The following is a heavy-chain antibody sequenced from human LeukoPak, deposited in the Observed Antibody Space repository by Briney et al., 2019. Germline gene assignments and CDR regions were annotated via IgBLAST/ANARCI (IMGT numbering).Heavy chain of an antibody. CDR1: GFTFSSYA. Sequence: GGSLRLSCAASGFTFSSYAMHWVRQAPGKGLEWVAVISYDGSNKYYADSVKGRFTISRDNAKNSLYLQMNSLRAEDTAVYYCARVGYCSGGSCYMSRGFDYWGQGTLVTVS. D-gene: IGHD2-15*01. J-gene: IGHJ4*02. CDR2: ISYDGSNK. V-gene: IGHV3-30-3*01. CDR3: ARVGYCSGGSCYMSRGFDY.